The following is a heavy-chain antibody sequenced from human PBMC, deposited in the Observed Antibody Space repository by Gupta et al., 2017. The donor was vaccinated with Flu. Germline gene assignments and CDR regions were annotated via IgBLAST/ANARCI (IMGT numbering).Heavy chain of an antibody. CDR2: ISWTSGSI. CDR1: TFDDYA. V-gene: IGHV3-9*01. CDR3: AKDSVTSRIVGATNYYFDY. J-gene: IGHJ4*02. Sequence: TFDDYAMHWVRQAPGKGLEWVSGISWTSGSIGYADSVKGRFTISRDNAKNSLYLQMNSLRAEDTALYYCAKDSVTSRIVGATNYYFDYWGQGTLVTVSS. D-gene: IGHD2-15*01.